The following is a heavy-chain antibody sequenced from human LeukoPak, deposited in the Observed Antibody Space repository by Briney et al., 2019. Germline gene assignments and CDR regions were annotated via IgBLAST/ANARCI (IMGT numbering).Heavy chain of an antibody. J-gene: IGHJ6*02. V-gene: IGHV4-59*01. D-gene: IGHD1-26*01. CDR2: IYYNGNT. CDR3: ARGRSNYYGMDV. Sequence: SATLSLTCTVSGGSINSYYWNWIRRPPGKGLEWIGYIYYNGNTNYSPSLKSRVTMSVDTSKNLFSLKVSSVTAADTAVYYCARGRSNYYGMDVWGQGTTVTVSS. CDR1: GGSINSYY.